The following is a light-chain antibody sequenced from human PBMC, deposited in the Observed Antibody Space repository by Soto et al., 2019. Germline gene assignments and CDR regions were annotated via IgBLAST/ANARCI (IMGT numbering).Light chain of an antibody. CDR1: SSDVGTYNL. CDR2: EGT. CDR3: CSYAGTGTFYV. V-gene: IGLV2-23*01. J-gene: IGLJ1*01. Sequence: QSVLTQPASVSGSPGQSITISCTGTSSDVGTYNLVSWYQQCPGKAPKLMIYEGTKRPSGVSSRFSGSNSGNTASLTISGLQAEDEAAYYCCSYAGTGTFYVFGTGTKLTVL.